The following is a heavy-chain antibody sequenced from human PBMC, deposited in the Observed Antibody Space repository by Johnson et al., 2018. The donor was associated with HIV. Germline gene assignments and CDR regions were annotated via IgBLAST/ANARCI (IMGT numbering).Heavy chain of an antibody. CDR1: GFTFSRFD. Sequence: VQLVESGGDLVQPGGSLRLSCAASGFTFSRFDMHWVRQVTGKGLEWVAGIGTTGDTYYPGSVKGRFTISRENAKNSLYLRMNSLRAGDTAVYYCARGGLGYQNIHDPFDSWGQGTRVTVSS. J-gene: IGHJ3*02. CDR3: ARGGLGYQNIHDPFDS. D-gene: IGHD3-16*02. V-gene: IGHV3-13*01. CDR2: IGTTGDT.